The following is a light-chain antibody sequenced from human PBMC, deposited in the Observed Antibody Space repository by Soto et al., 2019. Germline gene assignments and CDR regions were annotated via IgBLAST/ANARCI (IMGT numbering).Light chain of an antibody. J-gene: IGLJ2*01. Sequence: QSVLTQPASVSGSPGQSITISCTGTSSDVGSYNLVSWYQHHPGKPPKLMIYEGSKRPSGVSNRFSGSKSGNTASLTISGLQAEDEADYYCCSYAGSSNVIFDGGTKLTVL. CDR3: CSYAGSSNVI. V-gene: IGLV2-23*01. CDR1: SSDVGSYNL. CDR2: EGS.